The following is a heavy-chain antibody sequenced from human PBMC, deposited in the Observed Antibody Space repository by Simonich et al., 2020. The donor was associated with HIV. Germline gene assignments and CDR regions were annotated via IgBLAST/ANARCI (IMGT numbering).Heavy chain of an antibody. V-gene: IGHV1-2*06. CDR1: GYTFTDWN. Sequence: QVQLVQSGAEVKKPGASVKVSCKASGYTFTDWNIHWVRQAPGQGLEWRGRINPNSGGTDYPQKFQGGVTMTRDTSINTAYRELSSLTSDDTAVYFCAREGAMLDDAFDVWGQGTMLTVSS. J-gene: IGHJ3*01. D-gene: IGHD3-10*02. CDR2: INPNSGGT. CDR3: AREGAMLDDAFDV.